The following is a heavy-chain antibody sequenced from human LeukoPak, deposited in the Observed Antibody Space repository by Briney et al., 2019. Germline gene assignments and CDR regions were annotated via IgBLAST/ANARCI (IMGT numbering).Heavy chain of an antibody. V-gene: IGHV3-53*01. Sequence: PGGSLRLSCVVSGFTVSNNYMSWVRQAPRKGLEWVSLIYSGGSTYYADSVKGRFTTSRDNSGNTLYLQMNNLKTEDTAVYYCRVCGGDCSLIDTWGQGTLVTVSS. CDR2: IYSGGST. CDR3: RVCGGDCSLIDT. D-gene: IGHD2-21*02. J-gene: IGHJ5*02. CDR1: GFTVSNNY.